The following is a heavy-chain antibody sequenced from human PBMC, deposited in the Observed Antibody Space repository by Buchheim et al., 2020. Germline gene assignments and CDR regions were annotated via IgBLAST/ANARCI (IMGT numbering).Heavy chain of an antibody. CDR3: ARGGVSGTRYYYYGMDV. CDR2: INHSGST. D-gene: IGHD6-19*01. Sequence: QVQLQQWGAGLLKPSETLSLTCAVYGGSFSGYYWSWIRQPPGKGLEWIGEINHSGSTNYNPSLKSRVTISVDTSKNQFSLKLSSVTAADTAMYYCARGGVSGTRYYYYGMDVWGQGTT. V-gene: IGHV4-34*01. CDR1: GGSFSGYY. J-gene: IGHJ6*02.